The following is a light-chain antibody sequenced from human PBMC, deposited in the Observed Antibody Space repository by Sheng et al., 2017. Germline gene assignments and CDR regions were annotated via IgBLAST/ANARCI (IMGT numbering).Light chain of an antibody. CDR1: QSISSW. CDR2: MAS. V-gene: IGKV1-5*03. CDR3: QQYNSFPFT. J-gene: IGKJ3*01. Sequence: DIQMTQSPSTVSASVGDRVTITCRASQSISSWLAWYQQKPGKAPKLLIYMASNLERGVPSRFSGSGAGTEFTLTISSLQPEDFATYYCQQYNSFPFTFGPGTKVDIK.